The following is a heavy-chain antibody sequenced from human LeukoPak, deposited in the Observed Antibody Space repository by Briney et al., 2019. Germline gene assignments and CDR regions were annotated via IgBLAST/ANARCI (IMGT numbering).Heavy chain of an antibody. Sequence: SETLSLTCAVSGGSISSGGYSWSWIRQPRGKGLEWIGYIYHSGSTYYNPSLKSRVTISVDRSKNQFSLKLSSVTAADTAVYYCARVGYGGNHFDYWGQGTLVTVSS. CDR1: GGSISSGGYS. D-gene: IGHD4-23*01. V-gene: IGHV4-30-2*01. J-gene: IGHJ4*02. CDR3: ARVGYGGNHFDY. CDR2: IYHSGST.